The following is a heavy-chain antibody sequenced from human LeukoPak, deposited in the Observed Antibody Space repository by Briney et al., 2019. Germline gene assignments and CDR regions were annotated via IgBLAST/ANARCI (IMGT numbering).Heavy chain of an antibody. J-gene: IGHJ4*02. CDR2: IYSGGST. CDR1: GFTVSSNY. Sequence: GGSLRLSCAASGFTVSSNYMSWVRQAPGKGLEWVSVIYSGGSTYYADSVKGRFTISRDNSKNTLYLQMNSLRAEDTAVYYCARDEGGVQLWFSYWGQGTLVTVSS. D-gene: IGHD5-18*01. CDR3: ARDEGGVQLWFSY. V-gene: IGHV3-66*01.